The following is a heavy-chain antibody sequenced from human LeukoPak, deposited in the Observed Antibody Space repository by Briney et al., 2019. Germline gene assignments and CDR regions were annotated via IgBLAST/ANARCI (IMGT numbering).Heavy chain of an antibody. CDR3: AKDTITFGGGIVFDY. D-gene: IGHD3-16*02. V-gene: IGHV3-30*18. CDR1: GFTFSSYG. CDR2: ISYDGSNI. Sequence: GGSLRLSCAASGFTFSSYGMHWVRQAPGKGLEWVAVISYDGSNIYYADSVKGRFTISRDNSKNTLYLQMNSLRAEDTAVYYCAKDTITFGGGIVFDYWGQGTLVTASS. J-gene: IGHJ4*02.